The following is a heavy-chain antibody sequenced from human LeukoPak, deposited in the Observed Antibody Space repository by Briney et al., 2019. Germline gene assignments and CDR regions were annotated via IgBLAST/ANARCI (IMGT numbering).Heavy chain of an antibody. J-gene: IGHJ4*02. CDR1: GGTFSSYA. Sequence: SVKVSCKASGGTFSSYAISWVRQAPGQGLEWMGGIIPIFGTANYAQKFQGRVTITADESTSTAYMKLSSLRSEDTAVYYCARAPRGSSGYYYFDYWGQGTLVTVSS. CDR3: ARAPRGSSGYYYFDY. CDR2: IIPIFGTA. D-gene: IGHD3-22*01. V-gene: IGHV1-69*01.